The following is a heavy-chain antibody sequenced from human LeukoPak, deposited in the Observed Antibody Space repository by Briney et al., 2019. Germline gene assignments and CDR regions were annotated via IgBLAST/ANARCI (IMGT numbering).Heavy chain of an antibody. D-gene: IGHD3-3*01. CDR2: INPNSGGT. J-gene: IGHJ4*02. Sequence: GASVKVSCKASAYTFTGYYMHWVRQAPGQGLEWMGWINPNSGGTNYAQKFQGRVTMTRDTSISTAYMELSRLRPDDTAVYYCARDEGGVVNDYWGQGTLVTVSS. CDR3: ARDEGGVVNDY. V-gene: IGHV1-2*02. CDR1: AYTFTGYY.